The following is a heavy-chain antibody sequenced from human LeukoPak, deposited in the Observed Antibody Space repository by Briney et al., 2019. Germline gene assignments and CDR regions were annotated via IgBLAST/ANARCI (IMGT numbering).Heavy chain of an antibody. CDR3: TRASWGDY. V-gene: IGHV3-21*01. CDR2: ITFSSSHI. CDR1: GFTFSGYV. D-gene: IGHD3-16*01. J-gene: IGHJ4*02. Sequence: GGSLRLSCAASGFTFSGYVMTWVRQAPGKGLECVSSITFSSSHIYYADSVKGRFTISRDNTKDSLYLQMESLRAEDTAVYYCTRASWGDYWGQGTLVTVSS.